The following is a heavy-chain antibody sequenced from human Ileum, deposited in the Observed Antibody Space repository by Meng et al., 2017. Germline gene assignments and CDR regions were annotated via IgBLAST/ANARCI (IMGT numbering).Heavy chain of an antibody. CDR3: GNEESGGPFRWLDP. CDR2: ISGAT. CDR1: GFIISNYA. J-gene: IGHJ5*02. Sequence: GGSLRPPCVASGFIISNYALSWVPQAPGNGLEWVSAISGATYYADSVKGRFTISRGNSKNTVYLQMSSLRAEDTAIYYCGNEESGGPFRWLDPWGQGTLVTVSS. V-gene: IGHV3-23*01. D-gene: IGHD3-10*01.